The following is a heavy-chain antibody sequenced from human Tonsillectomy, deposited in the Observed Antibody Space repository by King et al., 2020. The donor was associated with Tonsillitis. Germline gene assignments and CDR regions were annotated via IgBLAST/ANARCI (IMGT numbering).Heavy chain of an antibody. CDR3: ARGSRQGWGSGLTFDS. Sequence: VQLQESGPGLVKPSETLSLTCTVSGDSISTYYWSWIRQPPGKGLEWIGYIHFIGSTNYNPSLGSRVTFSVDTSTKQISLKLRSVTAADTAVYYCARGSRQGWGSGLTFDSWGQGTLVTVSS. CDR2: IHFIGST. D-gene: IGHD3-16*01. CDR1: GDSISTYY. J-gene: IGHJ4*02. V-gene: IGHV4-59*01.